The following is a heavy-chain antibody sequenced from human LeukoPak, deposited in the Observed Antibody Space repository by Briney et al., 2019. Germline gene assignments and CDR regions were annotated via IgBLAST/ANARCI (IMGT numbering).Heavy chain of an antibody. CDR2: MNPNSGNT. V-gene: IGHV1-8*01. CDR1: GYTFTSYD. Sequence: ASVKVSCKASGYTFTSYDINWVRQATGQGLEWMGWMNPNSGNTGYAQKFQGRVTMTRNTSISTAYVELSSLRSEDTAVYYCARASSSGGWYYFDYWGQGTLVTVSS. CDR3: ARASSSGGWYYFDY. J-gene: IGHJ4*02. D-gene: IGHD2-15*01.